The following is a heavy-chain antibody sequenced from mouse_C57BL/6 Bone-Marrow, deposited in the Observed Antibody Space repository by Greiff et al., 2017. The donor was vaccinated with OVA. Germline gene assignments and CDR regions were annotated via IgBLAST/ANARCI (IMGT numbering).Heavy chain of an antibody. CDR2: IHPNSGST. Sequence: QVQLQQPGAELVKPGASVKLSCKASGYTFTSYWMHWVKQRPGQGLEWIGMIHPNSGSTNYNEKFKSKATLTVDKSSSTAYMQLSSLTSEDSAVYYGAREERYYGSSPYWGQGTTLTVSS. CDR3: AREERYYGSSPY. CDR1: GYTFTSYW. V-gene: IGHV1-64*01. J-gene: IGHJ2*01. D-gene: IGHD1-1*01.